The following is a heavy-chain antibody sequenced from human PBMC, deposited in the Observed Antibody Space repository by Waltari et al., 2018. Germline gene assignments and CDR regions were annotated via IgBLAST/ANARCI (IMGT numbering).Heavy chain of an antibody. CDR3: ARANYDSGNAFDI. CDR2: IYYSGST. D-gene: IGHD5-12*01. V-gene: IGHV4-59*11. CDR1: GGSISSHY. Sequence: QVQLQESGPGLVQPSETLSLTCTVSGGSISSHYWSWIRKPPGKGLAWIGYIYYSGSTNYNPSLKSRVTISVDTSKNQFSLKLSSVTAADTAVYYCARANYDSGNAFDIWGQGTMVTVSS. J-gene: IGHJ3*02.